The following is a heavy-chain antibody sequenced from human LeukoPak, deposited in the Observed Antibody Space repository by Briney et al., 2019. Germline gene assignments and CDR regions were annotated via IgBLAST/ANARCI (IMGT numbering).Heavy chain of an antibody. J-gene: IGHJ6*02. CDR2: ISYDGSNK. Sequence: GRSLRLSCAASGFTFSSYGMHWVRQAPGKGLEWVAVISYDGSNKYYADSVKGRFTISRDNSKNTLYLQMNSLRAEDTAVYYCAKDSYNPGGMDVWGQGTTVTVSS. D-gene: IGHD1-1*01. CDR1: GFTFSSYG. V-gene: IGHV3-30*18. CDR3: AKDSYNPGGMDV.